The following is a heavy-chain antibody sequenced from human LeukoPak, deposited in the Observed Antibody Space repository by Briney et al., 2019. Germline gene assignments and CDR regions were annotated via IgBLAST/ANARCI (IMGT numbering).Heavy chain of an antibody. Sequence: PGGSLRLSCAASGFTFDDYAMHWVRQAPGKGLEWVSGISWNSGSIGYADSVKGRFTISRDNAKNSLYLQMNSLRAEDTALYYCATNTVFNWGQGTLVTVSS. J-gene: IGHJ4*02. CDR1: GFTFDDYA. CDR3: ATNTVFN. V-gene: IGHV3-9*01. D-gene: IGHD3-10*01. CDR2: ISWNSGSI.